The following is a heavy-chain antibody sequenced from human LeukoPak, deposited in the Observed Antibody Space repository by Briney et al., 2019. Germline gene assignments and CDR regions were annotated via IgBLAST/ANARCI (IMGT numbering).Heavy chain of an antibody. J-gene: IGHJ4*02. CDR1: GFTFSGFW. D-gene: IGHD2-2*01. CDR3: ARGTHCSSTSCSVY. CDR2: IYSGGTT. Sequence: GGSLRLSCTVSGFTFSGFWMSWVRQAPGKGLEWVSVIYSGGTTYYADSVEGRFTISRDNSKNTLDLQMNSLRAEDTAVYYCARGTHCSSTSCSVYWGQGTLVTVSS. V-gene: IGHV3-53*01.